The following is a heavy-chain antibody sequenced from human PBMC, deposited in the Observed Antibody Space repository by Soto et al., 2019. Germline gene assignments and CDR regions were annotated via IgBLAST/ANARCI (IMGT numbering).Heavy chain of an antibody. CDR2: IYYSGST. V-gene: IGHV4-31*03. CDR3: ARDQGNYYGSGSHNWFDP. CDR1: GGSISSGGYY. D-gene: IGHD3-10*01. J-gene: IGHJ5*02. Sequence: QVQLQESGPGLVKPSQTLSITCTVSGGSISSGGYYWSWIRQHPGKGLEWIGYIYYSGSTYYNPSLKSRVTISVDTSKNQFSLKLSSVTAADTAVYYCARDQGNYYGSGSHNWFDPWGQGTLVTVSS.